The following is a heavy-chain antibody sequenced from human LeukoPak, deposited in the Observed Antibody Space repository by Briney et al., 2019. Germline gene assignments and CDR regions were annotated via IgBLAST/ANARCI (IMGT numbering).Heavy chain of an antibody. J-gene: IGHJ4*02. Sequence: SETLSLTCTVSGGSISSSTYYWGWIRQPPGKGLEWIGSIYYSGSTYYNPSLKSRVTISVDTSKNQFSLKLSSVTAADTAMYYCARDGSARYYFDYWGQGTLVTVSS. CDR3: ARDGSARYYFDY. V-gene: IGHV4-39*07. CDR2: IYYSGST. CDR1: GGSISSSTYY.